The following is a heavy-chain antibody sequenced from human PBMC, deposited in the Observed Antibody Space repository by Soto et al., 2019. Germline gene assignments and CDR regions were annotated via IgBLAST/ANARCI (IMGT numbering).Heavy chain of an antibody. D-gene: IGHD3-22*01. V-gene: IGHV4-59*08. CDR1: NGSISPNY. Sequence: SETLSLTCTVSNGSISPNYWSWIRQPPGKGLEWIGYIYYAGTTTYNPSLQSRVSISVDTSKNEVSLKLTSVTAADTAVYFCARVGAYYQAKDSWGQGTLVTVSS. CDR3: ARVGAYYQAKDS. CDR2: IYYAGTT. J-gene: IGHJ1*01.